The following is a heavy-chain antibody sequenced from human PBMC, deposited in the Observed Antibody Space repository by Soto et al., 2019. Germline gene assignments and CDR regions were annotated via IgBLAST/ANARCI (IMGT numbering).Heavy chain of an antibody. CDR2: ISGSGGST. V-gene: IGHV3-23*01. D-gene: IGHD4-17*01. Sequence: EVQLLESGGGLVQPGGSLRLSCAASGFTFSSYAMSWVRQAPGKGLEWVSAISGSGGSTYYADSVKGRFTISRDNSKNTLYLQMHSLRAEDTAVYYCAKDGSGDDRRGDYQNWFDPWGQGTLVTVSS. J-gene: IGHJ5*02. CDR1: GFTFSSYA. CDR3: AKDGSGDDRRGDYQNWFDP.